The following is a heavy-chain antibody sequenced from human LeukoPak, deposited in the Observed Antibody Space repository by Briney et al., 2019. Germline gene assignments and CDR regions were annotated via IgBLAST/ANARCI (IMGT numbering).Heavy chain of an antibody. Sequence: GGSLRLSCAASGFTFDDYAMHWVRQAPGKGLEWVSGISWNSGSIGYADSVKGRFTISRDNSKNTLYLQMNSLRAEDMAVYYCAKDKIVGAIFRFDYWGQGTLVTVSS. CDR2: ISWNSGSI. D-gene: IGHD1-26*01. CDR3: AKDKIVGAIFRFDY. CDR1: GFTFDDYA. J-gene: IGHJ4*02. V-gene: IGHV3-9*03.